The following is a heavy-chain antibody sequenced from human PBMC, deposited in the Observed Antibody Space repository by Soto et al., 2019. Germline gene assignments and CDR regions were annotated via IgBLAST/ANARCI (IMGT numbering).Heavy chain of an antibody. J-gene: IGHJ4*02. CDR1: GGSVSSGSYY. CDR3: ARDGLSYGDYYFDY. V-gene: IGHV4-61*01. Sequence: QVQLQESGPGLVKPSETLSLTCTVSGGSVSSGSYYWSWIRQPPGKGLEWIGYIYYSGSTNYNPSLQRRVTISVDPSKNQCSLTLSSVTAADTAVYYCARDGLSYGDYYFDYWGQGTLVTVSS. D-gene: IGHD4-17*01. CDR2: IYYSGST.